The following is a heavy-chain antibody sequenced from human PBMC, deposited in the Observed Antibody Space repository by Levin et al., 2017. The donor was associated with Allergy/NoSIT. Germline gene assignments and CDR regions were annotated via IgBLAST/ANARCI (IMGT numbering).Heavy chain of an antibody. CDR1: GGSISSGDYY. Sequence: SQTLSLTCTVSGGSISSGDYYWSWIRQPPGKGLEWIGYIYYSGSTYYNPSLKSRVTISVDTSKNQFSLKLSSVTAADTAVYYCARVDEEGNWNDGGAFDIWGQGTMVTVSS. J-gene: IGHJ3*02. D-gene: IGHD1-1*01. CDR2: IYYSGST. CDR3: ARVDEEGNWNDGGAFDI. V-gene: IGHV4-30-4*01.